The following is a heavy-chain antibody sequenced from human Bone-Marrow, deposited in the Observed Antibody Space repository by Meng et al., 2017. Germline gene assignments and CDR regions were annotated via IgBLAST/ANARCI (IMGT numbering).Heavy chain of an antibody. J-gene: IGHJ4*02. Sequence: PQAWGPGPLKPSEPLSLTCSVYGGSLSGYYWSWIRQPPGKGLEWIGEINHSGSTNYNPSLKSRVTISVDTSKNQFSLKLSSVTAADTAVYYCARGLRAARPLLFGYWGQGTLVTVSS. CDR3: ARGLRAARPLLFGY. D-gene: IGHD6-6*01. V-gene: IGHV4-34*01. CDR1: GGSLSGYY. CDR2: INHSGST.